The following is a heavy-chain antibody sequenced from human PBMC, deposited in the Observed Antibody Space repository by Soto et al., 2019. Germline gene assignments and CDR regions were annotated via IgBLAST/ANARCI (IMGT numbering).Heavy chain of an antibody. V-gene: IGHV4-59*01. J-gene: IGHJ6*03. Sequence: SETLSLTCTVSGGSISSYYWSWIRQPPGKGLEWIGYIYYSGSTNYNPSLKSRVTISVDTSKNQFSLKLSSVTAADTAVYYCARVSPFALPAAMYYYMDVWGKGTTVTVSS. CDR2: IYYSGST. CDR3: ARVSPFALPAAMYYYMDV. CDR1: GGSISSYY. D-gene: IGHD2-2*01.